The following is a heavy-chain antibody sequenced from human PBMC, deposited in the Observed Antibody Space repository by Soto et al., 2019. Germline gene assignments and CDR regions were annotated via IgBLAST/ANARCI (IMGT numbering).Heavy chain of an antibody. CDR2: IYYSGST. J-gene: IGHJ4*02. Sequence: SETLSLTCTVSGGSISSSSYYWGWIRQPPGKGLEWIGSIYYSGSTYYNPSLKSRVTISVDTSKNQFSLKLSSVTAADTAVYYCARGPVPAATWPREYYFDYWGQGTLVTVSS. V-gene: IGHV4-39*01. CDR3: ARGPVPAATWPREYYFDY. CDR1: GGSISSSSYY. D-gene: IGHD2-2*01.